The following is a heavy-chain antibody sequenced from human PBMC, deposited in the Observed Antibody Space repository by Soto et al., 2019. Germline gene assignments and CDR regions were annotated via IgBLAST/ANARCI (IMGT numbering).Heavy chain of an antibody. J-gene: IGHJ6*02. CDR3: ARDTKGLVTIFGVVITQDYGMDV. CDR2: ISAYNGKT. Sequence: ASVKVSCKASGYTFTSYGISWVRQAPGQGLEWMGWISAYNGKTNYAQKLQGRVTITTDESTSTAYMELSSLRSEDTAVYYCARDTKGLVTIFGVVITQDYGMDVWGQGTTVTVSS. D-gene: IGHD3-3*01. V-gene: IGHV1-18*01. CDR1: GYTFTSYG.